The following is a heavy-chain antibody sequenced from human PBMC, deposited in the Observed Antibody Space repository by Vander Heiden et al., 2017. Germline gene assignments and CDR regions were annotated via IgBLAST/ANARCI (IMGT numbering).Heavy chain of an antibody. V-gene: IGHV4-59*01. CDR1: GGSIRSYY. J-gene: IGHJ5*02. Sequence: QVQLQESCPGLVKPSETLSLTCTVSGGSIRSYYWSWIRQPPGKGLEWIGYIYYSGSTNYNPSLKSRVTISVDTSKNQFSRKLSSVTAADTAVYYCARDLLVAATPFPFDPWGQGTLVTVSS. D-gene: IGHD2-15*01. CDR3: ARDLLVAATPFPFDP. CDR2: IYYSGST.